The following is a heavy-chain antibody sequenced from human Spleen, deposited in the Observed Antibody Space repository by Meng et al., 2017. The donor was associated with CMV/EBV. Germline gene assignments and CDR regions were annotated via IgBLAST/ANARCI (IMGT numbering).Heavy chain of an antibody. CDR3: AKESVAAAHAVGYYGMDV. D-gene: IGHD2-2*01. Sequence: ETLSLTCAASGFTFTNYAMNWVRQAPGKGLEWVAAISRSGDSTYYADSVKGRFTISRDDSKNTLYVQMNSLRVEDTAIYYCAKESVAAAHAVGYYGMDVWGQGTTVTVSS. J-gene: IGHJ6*02. CDR1: GFTFTNYA. V-gene: IGHV3-23*01. CDR2: ISRSGDST.